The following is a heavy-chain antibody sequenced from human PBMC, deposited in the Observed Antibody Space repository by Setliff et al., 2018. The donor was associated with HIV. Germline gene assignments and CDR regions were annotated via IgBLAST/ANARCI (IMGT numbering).Heavy chain of an antibody. CDR2: INHSGST. J-gene: IGHJ4*02. CDR1: GGSFSGYY. V-gene: IGHV4-34*01. CDR3: ARAVYYFDF. Sequence: PSETLSLTCDVYGGSFSGYYWSWIRQPPGKGLEWIGKINHSGSTNYNPSLKSRVTISLDMSTSQFSLRLSSVTAADTAVYYCARAVYYFDFWGQGTLVTVSS. D-gene: IGHD1-20*01.